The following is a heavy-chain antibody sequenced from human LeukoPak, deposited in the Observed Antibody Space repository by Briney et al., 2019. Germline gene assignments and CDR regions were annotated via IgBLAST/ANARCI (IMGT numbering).Heavy chain of an antibody. CDR2: INPNSGGT. J-gene: IGHJ4*02. CDR1: GYTFTGYY. CDR3: AGVQGIQLWVLDY. D-gene: IGHD5-18*01. Sequence: ASVKVSCKASGYTFTGYYMHWVRQAPGQGLEWMGWINPNSGGTNYAQKFQGRVTMTRDTSISTAYMELSRLRSDDTAVYYCAGVQGIQLWVLDYWGQGTLVTVSS. V-gene: IGHV1-2*02.